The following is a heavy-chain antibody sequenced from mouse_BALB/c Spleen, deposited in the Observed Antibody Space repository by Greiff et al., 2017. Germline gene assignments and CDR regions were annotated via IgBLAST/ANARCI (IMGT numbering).Heavy chain of an antibody. CDR2: IYPSDSYT. D-gene: IGHD3-2*01. Sequence: VQLQQPGAELVRPGASVKLSCKASGYTFTSYWINWVKQRPGQGLEWIGNIYPSDSYTNYNQKFKDKATLTVDKSSSTAYMQLSSPTSEDSAVYYCTRDSDGFAYWGQGTLVTVSA. CDR3: TRDSDGFAY. CDR1: GYTFTSYW. V-gene: IGHV1-69*02. J-gene: IGHJ3*01.